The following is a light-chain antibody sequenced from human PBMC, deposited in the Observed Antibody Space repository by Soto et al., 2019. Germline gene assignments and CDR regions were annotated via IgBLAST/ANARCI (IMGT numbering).Light chain of an antibody. CDR2: QTS. CDR1: QYINTR. CDR3: QQYNIWPQT. J-gene: IGKJ1*01. Sequence: EIVLTQSPATLSSFPGDRVTLSCMASQYINTRLAWYQHRPGQAPRLLIYQTSIRAAGIPARFSASGTGTDFTLTISSLQSEDFAVYFCQQYNIWPQTFGQGTKVDIK. V-gene: IGKV3D-15*01.